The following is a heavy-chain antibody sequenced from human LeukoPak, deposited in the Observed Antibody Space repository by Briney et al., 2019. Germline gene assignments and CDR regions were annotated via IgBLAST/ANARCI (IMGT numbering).Heavy chain of an antibody. V-gene: IGHV4-31*03. CDR3: ARALTGSGSYFGY. D-gene: IGHD3-10*01. Sequence: SETLSLTCTVSGGSMSSYYWSWIRQHPGKGLEWIGYIYYSGSTYYNPSLKSRVTISVDTSKNQFSLKLSSVTAADTAVYYCARALTGSGSYFGYWGQGTLVTVSS. J-gene: IGHJ4*02. CDR2: IYYSGST. CDR1: GGSMSSYY.